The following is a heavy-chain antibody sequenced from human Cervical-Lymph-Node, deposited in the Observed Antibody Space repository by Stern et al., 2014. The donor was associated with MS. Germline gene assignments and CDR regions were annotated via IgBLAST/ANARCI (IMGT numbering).Heavy chain of an antibody. J-gene: IGHJ5*02. Sequence: QITLKESGPTVEKPTQTLTLTCTFSGFSLNTSGVSVGWIRQPPGKALEWIALFYWDDAKRYSSSLKTRLTVTKDTSKNQVVLTMTNMDPVDTGTYFCAHRRGVFGFYPWGQGTLVTVSS. D-gene: IGHD3-10*01. CDR2: FYWDDAK. V-gene: IGHV2-5*02. CDR1: GFSLNTSGVS. CDR3: AHRRGVFGFYP.